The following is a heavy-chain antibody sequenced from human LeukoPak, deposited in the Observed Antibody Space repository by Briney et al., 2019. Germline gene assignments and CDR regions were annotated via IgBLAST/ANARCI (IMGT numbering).Heavy chain of an antibody. CDR2: IYHSGST. V-gene: IGHV4-30-2*01. CDR1: GGSISSGGYY. D-gene: IGHD6-13*01. CDR3: ARESYLYSSSWYDY. J-gene: IGHJ4*02. Sequence: SETLSLTCTVSGGSISSGGYYWSWIRQPPGKGLEWIGYIYHSGSTYYNPSLKSRVTISVDRSKNQFSLKLSSVTAADTGVYYCARESYLYSSSWYDYWGQGTLVTVSS.